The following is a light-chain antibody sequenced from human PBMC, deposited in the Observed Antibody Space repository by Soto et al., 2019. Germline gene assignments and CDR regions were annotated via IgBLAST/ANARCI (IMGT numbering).Light chain of an antibody. J-gene: IGLJ1*01. Sequence: QSVLTQPPSGSGAPGQSVALSCTGTSNYVGSYNRVSWYQQPPGAAPKLMIYEVSNRPSGVPDRFSGSKSGNTSSLTISGLQAEDEADYYCNSYTGSSTYVFGTGTKVTVL. CDR1: SNYVGSYNR. CDR3: NSYTGSSTYV. V-gene: IGLV2-18*02. CDR2: EVS.